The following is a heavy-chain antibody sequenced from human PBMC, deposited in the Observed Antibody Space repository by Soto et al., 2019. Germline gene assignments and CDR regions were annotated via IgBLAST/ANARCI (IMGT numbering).Heavy chain of an antibody. CDR3: ARVRTVGMSGSPGDS. Sequence: PSETLSLTCKVSGDSVSSGRDFWSWIRQHPGMALEWIGYISYSGTTYYTPSLRSRVSISIDTSQNQFSLRLDSVTAADTAVFYCARVRTVGMSGSPGDSWGQGTLVTVSS. J-gene: IGHJ4*02. V-gene: IGHV4-31*03. CDR1: GDSVSSGRDF. CDR2: ISYSGTT. D-gene: IGHD3-10*01.